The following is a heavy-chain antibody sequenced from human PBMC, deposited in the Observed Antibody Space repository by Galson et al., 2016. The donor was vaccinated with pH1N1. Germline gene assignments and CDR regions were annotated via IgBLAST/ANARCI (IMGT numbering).Heavy chain of an antibody. V-gene: IGHV3-23*01. D-gene: IGHD4-17*01. Sequence: SLRLSCAASGFTFVSYAMTWVRQAPGKGLQWVSSISGSGVGSYYADSVKGRFTVSRDNSKETVWLQMNGLRAEYTAVYYCASEDFGDYDTYYQVMGVWSRGTTVSVSS. CDR2: ISGSGVGS. CDR1: GFTFVSYA. CDR3: ASEDFGDYDTYYQVMGV. J-gene: IGHJ6*02.